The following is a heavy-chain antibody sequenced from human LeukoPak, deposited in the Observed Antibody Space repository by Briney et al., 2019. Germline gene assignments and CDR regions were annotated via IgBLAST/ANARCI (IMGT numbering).Heavy chain of an antibody. J-gene: IGHJ6*03. Sequence: SETLSLTCAVYGGSFSGYYWSWIRQPPGKGLEWIGEINHSGSTNYNPSLKSRVTISVDTSKNQFSLKLSSVTAADTAVYYCAREGGSSWYRDYYYMDVWGKGTTVTVSS. CDR3: AREGGSSWYRDYYYMDV. D-gene: IGHD6-13*01. CDR2: INHSGST. V-gene: IGHV4-34*01. CDR1: GGSFSGYY.